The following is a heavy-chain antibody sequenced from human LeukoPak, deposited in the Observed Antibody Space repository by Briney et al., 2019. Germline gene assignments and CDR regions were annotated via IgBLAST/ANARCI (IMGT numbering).Heavy chain of an antibody. Sequence: GGCLRLSCAASGIPFSPYTMNWIRQAPGKGLEWVASMSTSGTHTYYADSVKGRFTVSRDNAKNSLYLQMNSLRAEDTAVYYCAREGSSEEFDYWGQGTLVTVSS. D-gene: IGHD6-19*01. V-gene: IGHV3-21*01. J-gene: IGHJ4*02. CDR1: GIPFSPYT. CDR2: MSTSGTHT. CDR3: AREGSSEEFDY.